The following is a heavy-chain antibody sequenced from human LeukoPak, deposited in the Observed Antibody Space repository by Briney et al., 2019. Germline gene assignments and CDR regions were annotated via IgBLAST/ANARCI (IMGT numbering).Heavy chain of an antibody. Sequence: SETLSLTCTVSGGSISSYYWSWIRQPPGKGLEWIGSIYYSGSTYYNPSLKSRVTISVDTSKNQFSLKLSSVTAADTAVYYCARVGSVQLERRGSPSWGQGTLVTVSS. CDR1: GGSISSYY. CDR3: ARVGSVQLERRGSPS. J-gene: IGHJ4*02. CDR2: IYYSGST. V-gene: IGHV4-59*05. D-gene: IGHD1-1*01.